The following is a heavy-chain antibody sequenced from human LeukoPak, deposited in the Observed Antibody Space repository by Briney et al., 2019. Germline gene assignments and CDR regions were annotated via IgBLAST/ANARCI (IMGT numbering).Heavy chain of an antibody. Sequence: PGRSLRLSCAVPGFTFSSYAMHWVRQAPGKGLEWVAVISYDGSNKYYADSVKGRFTISRDNSKNTLYLQMNSLRAEDTAVYYCARDRYGDYLFDYWGQGTLVTVSS. CDR1: GFTFSSYA. D-gene: IGHD4-17*01. V-gene: IGHV3-30*04. J-gene: IGHJ4*02. CDR3: ARDRYGDYLFDY. CDR2: ISYDGSNK.